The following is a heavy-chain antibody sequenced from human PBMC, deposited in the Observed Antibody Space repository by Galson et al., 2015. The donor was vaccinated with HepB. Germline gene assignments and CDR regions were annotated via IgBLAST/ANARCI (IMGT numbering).Heavy chain of an antibody. Sequence: SLRLSCAASGFTFSSYSMNWVRQAPGKGLECVSYISSRSSTIYYADSVKGRFTISRDNAKNSLYLQMNTLRTEDTAVYYCAAGGGQLVSWFDPWGQGTLVTVSS. CDR3: AAGGGQLVSWFDP. V-gene: IGHV3-48*01. D-gene: IGHD6-6*01. J-gene: IGHJ5*02. CDR2: ISSRSSTI. CDR1: GFTFSSYS.